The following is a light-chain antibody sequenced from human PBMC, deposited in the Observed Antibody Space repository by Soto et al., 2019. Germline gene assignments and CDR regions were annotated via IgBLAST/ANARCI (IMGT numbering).Light chain of an antibody. Sequence: QSVLTQPPSVSGAPGQRGTISCTGSSSNIGAGYDVHWYQQLPGTAPKLLIYGNSNRPSGVPDRFSGSKSGTSASLAITGLQAEDEADYYCQSYDSSLSGWKVFGGGTKVTVL. CDR1: SSNIGAGYD. CDR2: GNS. V-gene: IGLV1-40*01. J-gene: IGLJ2*01. CDR3: QSYDSSLSGWKV.